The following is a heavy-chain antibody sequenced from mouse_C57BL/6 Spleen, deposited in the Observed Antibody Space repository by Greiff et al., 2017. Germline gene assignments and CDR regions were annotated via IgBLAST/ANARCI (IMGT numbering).Heavy chain of an antibody. CDR2: ISSGSSTI. CDR1: GFTFSDYG. J-gene: IGHJ3*01. CDR3: ARTLDSSGPAWFAY. D-gene: IGHD3-2*02. V-gene: IGHV5-17*01. Sequence: EVQVVESGGGLVKPGGSLKLSCAASGFTFSDYGMHWVRQAPEKGLEWVAYISSGSSTIYYADTVKGRFTISRDNAKNTLFLQMTSLRSEDTAMYYCARTLDSSGPAWFAYWGQGTLVTVSA.